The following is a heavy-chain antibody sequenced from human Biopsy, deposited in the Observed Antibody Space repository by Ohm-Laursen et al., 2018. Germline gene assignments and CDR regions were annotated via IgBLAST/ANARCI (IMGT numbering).Heavy chain of an antibody. CDR2: IYSSGGS. CDR3: ARTPGKAVAGRFLDL. Sequence: SETLSLTCSVSGGSTNDYFWSWIRQPAGETLEWIGRIYSSGGSSYNPSLKSRISMSMDTSNNQFSLTLTSVTAADTPVYYCARTPGKAVAGRFLDLWGRGTLVTVSS. CDR1: GGSTNDYF. D-gene: IGHD6-19*01. V-gene: IGHV4-4*07. J-gene: IGHJ2*01.